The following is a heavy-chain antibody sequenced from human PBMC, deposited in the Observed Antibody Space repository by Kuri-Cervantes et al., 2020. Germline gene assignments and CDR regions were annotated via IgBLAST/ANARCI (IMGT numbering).Heavy chain of an antibody. CDR2: IDSGGSST. CDR3: VRDYAWGTSEVDY. V-gene: IGHV3-74*03. Sequence: GGSLRLSCVASGFTFRDYYMIWVRQVPGKGLVWVSRIDSGGSSTTNADSVKGRFTISRDNAKNSLHLQMNSLRAEDTALYYCVRDYAWGTSEVDYWGQGTLVTVSS. J-gene: IGHJ4*02. CDR1: GFTFRDYY. D-gene: IGHD3-16*01.